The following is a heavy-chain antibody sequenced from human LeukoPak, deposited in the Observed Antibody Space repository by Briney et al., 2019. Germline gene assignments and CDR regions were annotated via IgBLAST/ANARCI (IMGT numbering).Heavy chain of an antibody. CDR2: IIPIFGTA. CDR1: GGTFSSYA. J-gene: IGHJ6*02. CDR3: ARVQGYCSGGSCYRRNYYYGMDV. Sequence: SVKVSCKASGGTFSSYAISWVRQAPGQGLEWMGGIIPIFGTANYAQKFQGRVTITADESTSTAYMELSSLRSEDTAVYYCARVQGYCSGGSCYRRNYYYGMDVWGQGTTVIVSS. V-gene: IGHV1-69*13. D-gene: IGHD2-15*01.